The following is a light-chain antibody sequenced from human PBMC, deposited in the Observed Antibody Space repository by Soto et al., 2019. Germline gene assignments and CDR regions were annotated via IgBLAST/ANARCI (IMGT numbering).Light chain of an antibody. CDR2: DAY. Sequence: IVLTQSPATLSLSPGERATLSCRASQSVLNYLAWYQQKPGQAPRLLIYDAYNRATGIPTRFSGSASGTDFTLTISSLEPDDFAVYYCQQRGSWPLTFGGGTKVEI. CDR1: QSVLNY. V-gene: IGKV3-11*01. J-gene: IGKJ4*01. CDR3: QQRGSWPLT.